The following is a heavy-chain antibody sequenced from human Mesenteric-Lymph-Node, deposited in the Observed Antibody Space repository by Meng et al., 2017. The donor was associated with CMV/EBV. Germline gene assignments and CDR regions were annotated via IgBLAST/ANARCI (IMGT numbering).Heavy chain of an antibody. J-gene: IGHJ4*02. CDR2: IRSKAYGGTT. Sequence: GESLKISCTASGFTFGDYAMSWVRQAPGKGLEWVGFIRSKAYGGTTEYAASVKGRFTIPRDDSKSIAYLQMNSLKTEDTAVYYCTGGYYDFWSGYYKGFDYWGQGTLVTVSS. D-gene: IGHD3-3*01. V-gene: IGHV3-49*04. CDR1: GFTFGDYA. CDR3: TGGYYDFWSGYYKGFDY.